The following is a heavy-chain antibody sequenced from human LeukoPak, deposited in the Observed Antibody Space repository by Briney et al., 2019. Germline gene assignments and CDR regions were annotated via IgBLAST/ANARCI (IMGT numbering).Heavy chain of an antibody. D-gene: IGHD6-6*01. CDR2: IYYTGTT. CDR1: GGSISSHY. Sequence: SETLSLTCSVSGGSISSHYWSWIRQPPGKELEWIGYIYYTGTTNYQPALKSRVTISVDTSKNEFSLNLTSVTAADTAVYYCARAYSSSSGRPFDYWGQGTLVTVSS. CDR3: ARAYSSSSGRPFDY. J-gene: IGHJ4*02. V-gene: IGHV4-59*11.